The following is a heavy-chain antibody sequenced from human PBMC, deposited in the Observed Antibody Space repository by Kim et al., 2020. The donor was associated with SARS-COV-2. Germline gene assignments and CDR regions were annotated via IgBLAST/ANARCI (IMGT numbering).Heavy chain of an antibody. Sequence: GGSLRLSCAASGFTFDDYAMHWVRQAPGKGLEWVSGISWNSGSIGYADSVKGRFTISRDNAKNSLYLQINSLRAEDTALYYCAKDIGYYGSGIHTTYYHYGMDVWGQGTTVTVSS. J-gene: IGHJ6*02. CDR1: GFTFDDYA. CDR3: AKDIGYYGSGIHTTYYHYGMDV. D-gene: IGHD3-10*01. V-gene: IGHV3-9*01. CDR2: ISWNSGSI.